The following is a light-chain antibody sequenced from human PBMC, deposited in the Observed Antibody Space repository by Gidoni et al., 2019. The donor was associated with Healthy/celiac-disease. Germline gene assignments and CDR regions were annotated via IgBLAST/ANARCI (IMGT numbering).Light chain of an antibody. CDR2: GAS. CDR3: QQDYNLPYT. J-gene: IGKJ2*01. CDR1: QSVSSSY. Sequence: PGERVTLSCRASQSVSSSYLTCYQQKPGQAPRLLIYGASTRATSIPARFSGSGSGTDFTLTISSLQPEDFAVYYCQQDYNLPYTFGQGTKLEIK. V-gene: IGKV3D-7*01.